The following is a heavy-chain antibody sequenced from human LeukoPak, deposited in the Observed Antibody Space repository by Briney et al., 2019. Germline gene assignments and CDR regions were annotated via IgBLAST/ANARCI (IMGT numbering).Heavy chain of an antibody. D-gene: IGHD6-19*01. J-gene: IGHJ4*02. CDR1: GFTFSSYG. V-gene: IGHV3-64*01. Sequence: PGGSLRLSCVASGFTFSSYGMHWVRQAPGKGLEYVSAISSNGGSTYYANSVKGRFTISRDNSKNTLYLQMGSLRTEDMAVYYCVRASGWYGYCGQGTLVTVSS. CDR3: VRASGWYGY. CDR2: ISSNGGST.